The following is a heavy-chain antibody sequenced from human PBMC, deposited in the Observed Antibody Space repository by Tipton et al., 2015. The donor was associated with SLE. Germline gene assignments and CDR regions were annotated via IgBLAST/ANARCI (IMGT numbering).Heavy chain of an antibody. D-gene: IGHD6-6*01. Sequence: TLSLTCTVSGGSISSSSYYWGWIRQPPGKGLEWIGSIYYSGSTYYNPSLKSRVTISVGTSKNQFSLKLSSVTAADTAVYYCARARETFEYSSSSGLDYWGQGTLVTVSS. V-gene: IGHV4-39*07. CDR1: GGSISSSSYY. CDR3: ARARETFEYSSSSGLDY. J-gene: IGHJ4*02. CDR2: IYYSGST.